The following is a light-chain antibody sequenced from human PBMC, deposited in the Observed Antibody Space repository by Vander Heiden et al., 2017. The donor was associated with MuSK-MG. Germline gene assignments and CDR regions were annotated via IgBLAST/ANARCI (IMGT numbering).Light chain of an antibody. CDR3: QQYYSTPLT. CDR1: QSVLYSSNNKKY. V-gene: IGKV4-1*01. CDR2: WAS. Sequence: DIVMTQSPDSLAVSLVERATINCKTSQSVLYSSNNKKYLAWYQQKPGQPPKLLIHWASTRESGVPDRFSGSGSGTDFTLTSSSLQAEDVAVYYCQQYYSTPLTFGGGTKVEIK. J-gene: IGKJ4*01.